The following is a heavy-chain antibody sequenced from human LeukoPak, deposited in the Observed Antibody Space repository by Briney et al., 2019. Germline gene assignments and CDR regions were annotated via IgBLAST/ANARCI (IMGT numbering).Heavy chain of an antibody. V-gene: IGHV4-4*07. Sequence: TSETLSLTCTVSGGSISSYYWSWIRQPAGKGLEWIGRIYTSGSTNYNPSFKSRVTMSVDTSKNQFSLKLSSMTAADTAVYYCARGGAAGYFDYWGQGTLVTVSS. J-gene: IGHJ4*02. CDR3: ARGGAAGYFDY. CDR2: IYTSGST. CDR1: GGSISSYY. D-gene: IGHD6-13*01.